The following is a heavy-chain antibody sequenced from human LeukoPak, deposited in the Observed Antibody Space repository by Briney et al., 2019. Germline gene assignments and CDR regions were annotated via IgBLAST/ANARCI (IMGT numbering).Heavy chain of an antibody. CDR1: GGSFSGYY. V-gene: IGHV4-34*01. J-gene: IGHJ6*02. CDR3: ARGTLGIAAAGTGYYYGMDV. D-gene: IGHD6-13*01. CDR2: INHSGST. Sequence: SETLSVTCAVYGGSFSGYYWSWIRQPPGKGLEWIGEINHSGSTNYNPSLKSRVTISVDTSKNQFSLKLSSVTAADTAVYYCARGTLGIAAAGTGYYYGMDVWGQGTTVTVSS.